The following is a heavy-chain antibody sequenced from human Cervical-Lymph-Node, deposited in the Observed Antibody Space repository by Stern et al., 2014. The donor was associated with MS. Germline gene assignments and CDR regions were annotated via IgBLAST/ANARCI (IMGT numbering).Heavy chain of an antibody. CDR3: AKLAAAYRLVYYFDY. V-gene: IGHV3-9*01. J-gene: IGHJ4*02. CDR2: ISWNSGSI. Sequence: VQLMLSGGGLVLPGRSLGLSCAASGFTFDDYAMQWVRQAPGKGLGWVSGISWNSGSIGYADSVRGRFTISRDNAKNSLYLQMNSLRAEDTALYYCAKLAAAYRLVYYFDYWGQGTLVTVSS. D-gene: IGHD5-18*01. CDR1: GFTFDDYA.